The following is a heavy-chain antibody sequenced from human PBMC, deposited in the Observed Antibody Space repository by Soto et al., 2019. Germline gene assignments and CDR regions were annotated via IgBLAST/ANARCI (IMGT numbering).Heavy chain of an antibody. D-gene: IGHD3-10*01. V-gene: IGHV3-11*01. CDR1: GFTISDYY. CDR3: AKDQEGSGSHWLGYNYYGMDV. CDR2: ISSLGTTT. J-gene: IGHJ6*02. Sequence: PGGSLRLSCEASGFTISDYYMSWIRQAPGKGLEWVSYISSLGTTTYYADSVKGRFSISMDNAKNSLYLQMNSLRAEDTAVYFCAKDQEGSGSHWLGYNYYGMDVWGQGTTVTVSS.